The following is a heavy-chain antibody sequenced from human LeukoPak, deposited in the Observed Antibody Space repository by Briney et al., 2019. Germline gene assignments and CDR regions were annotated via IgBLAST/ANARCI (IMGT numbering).Heavy chain of an antibody. CDR2: IKQDGSEK. Sequence: PGGSLRLSCAASGFTFSSYWMSWVRQAPGKGLEWVANIKQDGSEKYYVDSVKGRFTISRDNAKNSLYLQMNSLRAEDTAVYYCAREYSSSWAEPGFDPWGQGTLVTVSS. J-gene: IGHJ5*02. V-gene: IGHV3-7*01. CDR3: AREYSSSWAEPGFDP. D-gene: IGHD6-13*01. CDR1: GFTFSSYW.